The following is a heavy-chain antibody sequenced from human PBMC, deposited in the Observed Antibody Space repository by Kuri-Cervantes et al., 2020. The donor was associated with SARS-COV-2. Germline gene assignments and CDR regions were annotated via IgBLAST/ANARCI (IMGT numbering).Heavy chain of an antibody. CDR3: ARELGGGSV. CDR1: GFTFSSYS. Sequence: GESLKISCAASGFTFSSYSMNWVRQAPGKGLEWVSSISSSSSYIYYANSVKGRFTISSDNAKNSLYLQMNSLRAEDTAVYYCARELGGGSVWGQGTLVTVSS. J-gene: IGHJ4*02. CDR2: ISSSSSYI. D-gene: IGHD2-15*01. V-gene: IGHV3-21*01.